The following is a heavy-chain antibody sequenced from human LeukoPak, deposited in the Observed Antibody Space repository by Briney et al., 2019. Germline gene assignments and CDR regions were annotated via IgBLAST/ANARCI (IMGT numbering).Heavy chain of an antibody. Sequence: PGGSLRLSCAASGFTFSSYAMSWVRQAPGKGLEWVSSISGSDGSTYYADSVKGRFTISRDNSKNTLYLQMNSLRAEDTAVYYCAKAPEGRPAAIDYFDYWGQGTLVTVSS. D-gene: IGHD2-2*01. V-gene: IGHV3-23*01. CDR3: AKAPEGRPAAIDYFDY. CDR2: ISGSDGST. J-gene: IGHJ4*02. CDR1: GFTFSSYA.